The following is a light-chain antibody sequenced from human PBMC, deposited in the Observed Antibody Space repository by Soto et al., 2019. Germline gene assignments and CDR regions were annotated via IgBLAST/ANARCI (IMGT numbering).Light chain of an antibody. CDR2: GNN. J-gene: IGLJ2*01. V-gene: IGLV1-40*01. Sequence: QSVLTQPPSVSGAPGQRVTISCTGSSSNIGAGYDVHWYQQLPGTAPKLLIYGNNNRPSGVPDRFSGSNSGTSASLAITGLQAEDEADYYCQSYDSSLSGYVVFGGGTKLTVL. CDR1: SSNIGAGYD. CDR3: QSYDSSLSGYVV.